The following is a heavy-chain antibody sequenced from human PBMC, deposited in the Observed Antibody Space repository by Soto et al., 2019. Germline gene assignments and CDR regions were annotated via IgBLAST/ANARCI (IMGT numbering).Heavy chain of an antibody. CDR1: GFTFSVYC. CDR3: ASVDWLEP. J-gene: IGHJ5*02. CDR2: IKGDGSST. V-gene: IGHV3-74*01. Sequence: LRLRCAASGFTFSVYCMHWVRQAPGKGLVWVSRIKGDGSSTSYADSVKGRFTISRGNATNTLYLQMNSLRVEGTAVYYCASVDWLEPWGQGTLVTVPQ.